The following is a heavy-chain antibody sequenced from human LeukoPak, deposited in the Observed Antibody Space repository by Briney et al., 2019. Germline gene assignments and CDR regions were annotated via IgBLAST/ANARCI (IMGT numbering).Heavy chain of an antibody. CDR3: ARIWSAGNAFDI. D-gene: IGHD3-3*01. J-gene: IGHJ3*02. CDR1: GFSLSTGGMS. V-gene: IGHV2-70*11. Sequence: SGPTLVNPTQTLTVTCIFSGFSLSTGGMSVSWIRQSPGKALEWLARIDWDDGKYYSASLKTRLTISKDTSKNQVVLTMTNMEPVDTATFYCARIWSAGNAFDIWGQGTVVTVSS. CDR2: IDWDDGK.